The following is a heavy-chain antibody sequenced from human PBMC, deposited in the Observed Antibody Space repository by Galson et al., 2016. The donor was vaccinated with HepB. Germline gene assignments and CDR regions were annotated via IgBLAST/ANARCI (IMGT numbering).Heavy chain of an antibody. CDR1: GGSITTTRYH. J-gene: IGHJ4*02. CDR2: IYHSGRT. D-gene: IGHD2-15*01. CDR3: ASEGTYCSDGSCYPGPFGY. V-gene: IGHV4-39*01. Sequence: SETLSLTCTVSGGSITTTRYHWGWIRQPPGEGLEWIGSIYHSGRTYNNPSLKSRVTISIDTSKNQFSLKMTSVTASDSAVYYCASEGTYCSDGSCYPGPFGYWGQGTLVTVSS.